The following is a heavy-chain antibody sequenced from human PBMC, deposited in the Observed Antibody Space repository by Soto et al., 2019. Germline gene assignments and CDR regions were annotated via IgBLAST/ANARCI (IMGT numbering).Heavy chain of an antibody. CDR3: VRGRSTGFDY. Sequence: LRLSWAASGFTFSNYDMHWVRQPTGKGLEWVSAIGTAGDPYYPGSVRGRFTISRENAKNSLYLQMNSLRAGDTALYYCVRGRSTGFDYWGQGALVTVSS. CDR2: IGTAGDP. J-gene: IGHJ4*02. CDR1: GFTFSNYD. V-gene: IGHV3-13*05.